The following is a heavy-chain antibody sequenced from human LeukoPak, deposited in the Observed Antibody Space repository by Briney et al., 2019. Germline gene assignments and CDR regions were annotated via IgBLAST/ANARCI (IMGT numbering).Heavy chain of an antibody. Sequence: GGSLRLSCAASGFTFSSYGMHWVRQSPGKGLEWVAFIRYDGSNKYYADSVKGRFTISRDNSKDTLYLQMNSLRGEDTPVYDCAKERQEGATPFDYWGQGSLVSVSS. J-gene: IGHJ4*02. CDR2: IRYDGSNK. CDR3: AKERQEGATPFDY. V-gene: IGHV3-30*02. CDR1: GFTFSSYG. D-gene: IGHD1-26*01.